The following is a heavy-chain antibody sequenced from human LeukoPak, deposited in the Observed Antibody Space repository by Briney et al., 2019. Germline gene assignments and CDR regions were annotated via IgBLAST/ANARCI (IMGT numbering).Heavy chain of an antibody. D-gene: IGHD3-16*01. Sequence: GRSLRLSCAASGFTFGSYAMHWVRQAPGKGLEWVAVISYDGSNKYYADSVKGRFTISRDNSKNTLYLQMNSLRAEDTAVYYCARDMMAIDYWGQGTLVTVSS. J-gene: IGHJ4*02. V-gene: IGHV3-30-3*01. CDR3: ARDMMAIDY. CDR1: GFTFGSYA. CDR2: ISYDGSNK.